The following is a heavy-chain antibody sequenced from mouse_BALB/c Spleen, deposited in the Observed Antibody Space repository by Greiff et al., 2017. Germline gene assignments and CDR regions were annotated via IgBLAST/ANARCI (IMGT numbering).Heavy chain of an antibody. D-gene: IGHD1-1*01. CDR1: GYSITSDYA. CDR2: ISYSGST. CDR3: ARGHELLRIRFAY. V-gene: IGHV3-2*02. Sequence: VQLQQSGPGLVKPSQSLSLTCTVTGYSITSDYAWNWIRPFPGNQLEWMGYISYSGSTSYNPSLKSRISITRDTSKNQFFLQLNSVTTEETATYCCARGHELLRIRFAYWGQGTLVTVSA. J-gene: IGHJ3*01.